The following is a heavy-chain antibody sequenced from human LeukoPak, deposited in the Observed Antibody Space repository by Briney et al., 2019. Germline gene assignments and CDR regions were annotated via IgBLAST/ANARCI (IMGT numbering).Heavy chain of an antibody. D-gene: IGHD3-16*01. J-gene: IGHJ6*03. CDR2: VDTSGDT. Sequence: SETLSLTCTVSGGSLSSLYWSWVRQPAGKGPEWIGRVDTSGDTHYNPSLKSRATMSLDTSKKQFSLKLNSVAVADTAVYYCARGLGGASYYMDVWGKGTTVTVSS. V-gene: IGHV4-4*07. CDR1: GGSLSSLY. CDR3: ARGLGGASYYMDV.